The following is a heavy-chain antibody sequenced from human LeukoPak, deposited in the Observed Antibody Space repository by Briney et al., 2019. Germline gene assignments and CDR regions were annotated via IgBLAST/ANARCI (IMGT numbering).Heavy chain of an antibody. V-gene: IGHV1-2*04. CDR2: INPNSGGT. J-gene: IGHJ3*02. CDR1: GYTFTSYH. Sequence: GASVKVSCKASGYTFTSYHIDWVRQAPGQGLEWMGWINPNSGGTNYAQKFQGWVTMTRDTSISTAYMELSRLRSDDTAVYYCARDDWGKGDAFDIWGQGTMVTVSS. CDR3: ARDDWGKGDAFDI. D-gene: IGHD7-27*01.